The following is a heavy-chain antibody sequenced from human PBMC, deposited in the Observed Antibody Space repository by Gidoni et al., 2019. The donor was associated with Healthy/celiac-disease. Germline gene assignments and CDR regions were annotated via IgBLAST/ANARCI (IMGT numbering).Heavy chain of an antibody. V-gene: IGHV3-9*01. D-gene: IGHD2-2*01. J-gene: IGHJ6*02. CDR2: ISWNSGSI. CDR3: AKDIGDCSSTSCYYYGMDV. CDR1: GFTFDDYA. Sequence: EVQLVESGGGLVQPGRSLRLSCAASGFTFDDYAMHWVRQAPGKGLEWVSGISWNSGSIGYADSVKGRFTISRDNAKNSLYLQMNSLRAEDTALYYCAKDIGDCSSTSCYYYGMDVWGQGTTVTVSS.